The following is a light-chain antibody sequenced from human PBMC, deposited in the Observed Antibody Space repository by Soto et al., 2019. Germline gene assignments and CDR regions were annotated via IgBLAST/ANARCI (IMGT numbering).Light chain of an antibody. CDR1: QSISRS. Sequence: TQSPSTLSASVGDRVTITCRASQSISRSLAWYQQKPGQAPRLLIYDASNRATGIPARFSGSGSGTDFTLTISSLEPEDFAVYYCQQRSNWPPGLTFGGGTKVEIK. CDR3: QQRSNWPPGLT. CDR2: DAS. J-gene: IGKJ4*01. V-gene: IGKV3-11*01.